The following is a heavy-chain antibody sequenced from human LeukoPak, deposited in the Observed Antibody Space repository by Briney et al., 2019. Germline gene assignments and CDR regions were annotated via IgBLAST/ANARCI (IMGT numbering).Heavy chain of an antibody. CDR1: GFTVSSNY. D-gene: IGHD3-10*01. J-gene: IGHJ3*02. CDR2: ISGSGGST. CDR3: AKDQGVLLWFGELLDDAFDI. V-gene: IGHV3-23*01. Sequence: GGSLRLSCAASGFTVSSNYMSWVRQAPGKGLEWVSAISGSGGSTYYADSVKGRFTISRDNSKNTLYLQMNSLRAEDTAVYYCAKDQGVLLWFGELLDDAFDIWGQGTMVTVSS.